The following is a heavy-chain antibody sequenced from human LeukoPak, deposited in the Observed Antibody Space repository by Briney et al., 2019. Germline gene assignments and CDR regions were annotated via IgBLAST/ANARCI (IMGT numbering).Heavy chain of an antibody. D-gene: IGHD4-17*01. CDR2: INPNSGGT. CDR1: GYTFTGYY. CDR3: ARDSDYGDYYYYGMDV. V-gene: IGHV1-2*04. J-gene: IGHJ6*02. Sequence: GASVKVSCKASGYTFTGYYMHWVRQAPGQGLEWTGWINPNSGGTNYAQKFQGWVTMTRDTSISTAYMELCRLRSDDTAVYYCARDSDYGDYYYYGMDVWGQGTTVTVSS.